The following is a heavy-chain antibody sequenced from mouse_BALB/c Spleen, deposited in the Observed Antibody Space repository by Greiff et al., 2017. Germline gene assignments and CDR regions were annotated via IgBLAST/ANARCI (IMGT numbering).Heavy chain of an antibody. CDR3: TTTMITDEGFDY. Sequence: EVKLVESGGGLVQPGGSMKLSCVASGFTFSSYWMSWVRQSPEKGLEWVAEIRLKSDNYATHYAESVKGKFTISRDDSKSRLYLQMNSLRAEDTGIYYCTTTMITDEGFDYWGQGTTLTVSS. V-gene: IGHV6-6*02. CDR1: GFTFSSYW. CDR2: IRLKSDNYAT. D-gene: IGHD2-4*01. J-gene: IGHJ2*01.